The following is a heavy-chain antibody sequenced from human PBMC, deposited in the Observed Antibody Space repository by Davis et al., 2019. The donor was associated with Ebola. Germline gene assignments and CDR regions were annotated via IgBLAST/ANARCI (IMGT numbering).Heavy chain of an antibody. Sequence: ASVKVSCKASGYTFTGYYMHWVRQAPGQGLEWMGWINPNSDGTNYAQKFQGWVTMTRDTSISTAYMELRSLRSDDTAVYYCAREPERATDFDYWGQGTLVTVSS. V-gene: IGHV1-2*04. CDR3: AREPERATDFDY. CDR2: INPNSDGT. CDR1: GYTFTGYY. D-gene: IGHD1-14*01. J-gene: IGHJ4*02.